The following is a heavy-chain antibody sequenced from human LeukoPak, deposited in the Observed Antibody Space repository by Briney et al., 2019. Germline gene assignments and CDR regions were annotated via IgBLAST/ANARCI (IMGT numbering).Heavy chain of an antibody. CDR3: ARQNSGYDLGPFAY. CDR1: GGSISSYY. Sequence: SETLSLTCTVSGGSISSYYWSWIRQPPGKGLEWIAYISYSGSTNYNPSLRSRVTISLDTSKNHFSLKLSSVTAADTAVYYCARQNSGYDLGPFAYWGQGTLVTVSS. J-gene: IGHJ4*02. CDR2: ISYSGST. V-gene: IGHV4-59*08. D-gene: IGHD5-12*01.